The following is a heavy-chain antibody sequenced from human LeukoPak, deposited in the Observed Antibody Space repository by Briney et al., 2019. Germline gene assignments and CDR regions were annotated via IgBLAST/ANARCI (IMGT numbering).Heavy chain of an antibody. CDR1: GGSISSYY. D-gene: IGHD4-17*01. CDR3: ATRVYGDEPLDY. Sequence: SETLSLTCTVSGGSISSYYWSWIRQPPGKGLEWIGYIYYSGSTNYNPSLKSRVTISVDTSKNQFSLKLSSVTAADTAVYYCATRVYGDEPLDYWGQGTLVTVSS. CDR2: IYYSGST. J-gene: IGHJ4*02. V-gene: IGHV4-59*12.